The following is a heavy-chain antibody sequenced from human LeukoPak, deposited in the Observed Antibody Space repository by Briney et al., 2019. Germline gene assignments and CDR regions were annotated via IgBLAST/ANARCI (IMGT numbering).Heavy chain of an antibody. Sequence: PSETLSLTCTVSGDSVSTYYWSWIRQPPGKGLEWIGYMYYGGSTNYNPSLKSRVTMSVDTSKNQFSLKLSSVTAADTAVYYCARLVLSSGNYLDVFDIWGQGTMVTVSS. D-gene: IGHD1-7*01. V-gene: IGHV4-59*08. CDR3: ARLVLSSGNYLDVFDI. J-gene: IGHJ3*02. CDR2: MYYGGST. CDR1: GDSVSTYY.